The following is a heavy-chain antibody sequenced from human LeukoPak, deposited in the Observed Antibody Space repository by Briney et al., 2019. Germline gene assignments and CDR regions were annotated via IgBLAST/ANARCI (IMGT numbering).Heavy chain of an antibody. V-gene: IGHV4-31*03. D-gene: IGHD3-10*01. CDR2: IYYSGST. CDR1: GGSVSSGSYY. J-gene: IGHJ4*02. CDR3: ARGRDSGSFIIDY. Sequence: PSETLSLTCTVSGGSVSSGSYYWSWIRQPPGKGLEWIGYIYYSGSTYYNPSLKSRVTISVDTSKNQFSLKLSSVTAADTAVYYCARGRDSGSFIIDYWGQGTLVTVSS.